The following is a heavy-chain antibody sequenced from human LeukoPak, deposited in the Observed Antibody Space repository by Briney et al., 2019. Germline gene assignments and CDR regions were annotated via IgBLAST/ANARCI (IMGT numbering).Heavy chain of an antibody. Sequence: GGSLRLSCSASGFTFSSYAMHWVRQAPGKGLEYVSAISSNGGSTYYADSEKGRFTISRDNSKNTLYLQMSSLRAEDTAVYYCVKGRGYYDFWSGLEYGMDVWGQGTTVTVSS. CDR3: VKGRGYYDFWSGLEYGMDV. J-gene: IGHJ6*02. CDR2: ISSNGGST. CDR1: GFTFSSYA. V-gene: IGHV3-64D*06. D-gene: IGHD3-3*01.